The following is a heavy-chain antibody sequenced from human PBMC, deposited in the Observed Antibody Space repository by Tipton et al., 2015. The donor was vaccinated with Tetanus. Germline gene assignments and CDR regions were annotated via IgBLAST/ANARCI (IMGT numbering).Heavy chain of an antibody. J-gene: IGHJ4*02. CDR2: VSLSGDAS. D-gene: IGHD1-26*01. Sequence: SLRLSCAASGFTFSDAWMSWVRQAPGKGLEWVSAVSLSGDASFYADSVRGRFSISRDNSQNTLYLQMNSLRAEDTAVYYCASRGAYVGSYGSPLDYWGQGALVTVSS. V-gene: IGHV3-23*01. CDR1: GFTFSDAW. CDR3: ASRGAYVGSYGSPLDY.